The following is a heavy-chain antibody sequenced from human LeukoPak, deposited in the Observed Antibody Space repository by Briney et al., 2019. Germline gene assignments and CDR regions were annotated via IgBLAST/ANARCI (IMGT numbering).Heavy chain of an antibody. CDR2: MNPHSDNI. D-gene: IGHD2-8*01. Sequence: GASVKVSCKASGYTFTSYDINWVRQATGQELEWMGWMNPHSDNIAYAQKFQGRVTMTKNTSISTAYMELSSLRSDDTAVYYCTRRANGRRYNWFDTWGQGTLVTVSS. V-gene: IGHV1-8*01. CDR1: GYTFTSYD. CDR3: TRRANGRRYNWFDT. J-gene: IGHJ5*02.